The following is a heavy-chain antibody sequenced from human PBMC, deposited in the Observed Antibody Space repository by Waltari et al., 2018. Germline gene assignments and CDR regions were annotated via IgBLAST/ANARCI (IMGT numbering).Heavy chain of an antibody. V-gene: IGHV1-69*05. Sequence: QVQLVQSGAEVKKPGSSVKVSCKASGGTFSSYAISWVRTAPGTGLECMGGSSPILGTANYAPKCQCRVTSSTDESTSTAYMELSSLRSEDTVVYYCARAGYCSGGSCRPYYYYGMDVWGQGTTVTVSS. CDR3: ARAGYCSGGSCRPYYYYGMDV. CDR2: SSPILGTA. D-gene: IGHD2-15*01. CDR1: GGTFSSYA. J-gene: IGHJ6*02.